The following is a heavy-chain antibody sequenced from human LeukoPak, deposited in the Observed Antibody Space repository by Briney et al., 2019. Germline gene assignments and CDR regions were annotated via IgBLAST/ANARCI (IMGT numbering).Heavy chain of an antibody. D-gene: IGHD2-15*01. Sequence: PGGSLRLSCAASGFTFSDYYMSWIRQAPGKGLEWVSYISSSGSTIYYADSVKGRFTISRDNAKNSLYLQMNSLRAEDTAVYYCACPYCSGGSCYRYYYGMDVWGQGTTVTVSS. CDR1: GFTFSDYY. CDR3: ACPYCSGGSCYRYYYGMDV. CDR2: ISSSGSTI. V-gene: IGHV3-11*01. J-gene: IGHJ6*02.